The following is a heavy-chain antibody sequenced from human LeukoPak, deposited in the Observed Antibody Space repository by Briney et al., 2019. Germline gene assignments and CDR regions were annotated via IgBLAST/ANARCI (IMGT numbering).Heavy chain of an antibody. CDR2: ISYDGSNK. CDR1: GFTFSSYA. J-gene: IGHJ5*02. D-gene: IGHD1-1*01. CDR3: ARAPRGQLNWFDP. V-gene: IGHV3-30-3*01. Sequence: GGSLRLSCAATGFTFSSYAMHWVRQAPGKGLEWVAVISYDGSNKYYADSVKGRFTISRDNSKNRLYLQMNSLRAEDTAVYYCARAPRGQLNWFDPWGQGTLVTVSS.